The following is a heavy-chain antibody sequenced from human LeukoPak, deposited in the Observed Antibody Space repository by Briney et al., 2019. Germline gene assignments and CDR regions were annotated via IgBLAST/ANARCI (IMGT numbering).Heavy chain of an antibody. Sequence: GGSLRLSCAASGFTVSSTYMSWVRQAPGKGLEWVSVIYNGGSTYHADSVQGRFTISRDNSQNTLYLQMNSLRAEDTAVYYCARGTASGRSAFDIWGQGTMVTVSS. D-gene: IGHD6-13*01. CDR3: ARGTASGRSAFDI. V-gene: IGHV3-53*01. J-gene: IGHJ3*02. CDR2: IYNGGST. CDR1: GFTVSSTY.